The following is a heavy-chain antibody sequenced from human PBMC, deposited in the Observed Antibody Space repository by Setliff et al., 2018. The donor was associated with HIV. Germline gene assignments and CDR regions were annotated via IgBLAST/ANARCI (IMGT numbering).Heavy chain of an antibody. D-gene: IGHD1-26*01. CDR3: ARDRGWEQHWNAFDI. Sequence: PSETLSLTCTVSGGSISSYYWSWIRQPPGKGLEWIGYIYYSGSTNYNPSLKGRVTISVDTSKNQFSLKLSSVTAADTAVCYCARDRGWEQHWNAFDIWGQGTMVTVSS. CDR1: GGSISSYY. J-gene: IGHJ3*02. V-gene: IGHV4-59*12. CDR2: IYYSGST.